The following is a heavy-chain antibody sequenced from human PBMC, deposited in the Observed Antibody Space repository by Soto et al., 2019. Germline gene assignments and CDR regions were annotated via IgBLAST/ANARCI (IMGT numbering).Heavy chain of an antibody. CDR3: ARDPGYSSSWSENY. V-gene: IGHV3-66*01. Sequence: GGSLRLSCAASGFTVSSNYMSWVRQAPGKGLEWVSVIYSGGSTYYGDSVKGRFTISRDNSKNTLYLQMNSLRAEDTAVYYCARDPGYSSSWSENYWGQGTLVTVSS. CDR2: IYSGGST. J-gene: IGHJ4*02. D-gene: IGHD6-13*01. CDR1: GFTVSSNY.